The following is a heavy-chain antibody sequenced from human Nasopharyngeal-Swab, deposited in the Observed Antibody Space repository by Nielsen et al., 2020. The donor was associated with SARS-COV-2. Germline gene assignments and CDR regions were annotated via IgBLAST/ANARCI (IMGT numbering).Heavy chain of an antibody. CDR1: GGSISSYY. V-gene: IGHV4-59*08. CDR3: ARLPYDSSGYHTFDY. J-gene: IGHJ4*02. CDR2: IYYSGST. Sequence: SETLSLTCTVSGGSISSYYWSWIRQPPGTGLEWIGYIYYSGSTNYNPSLKSRVTISVDTSKNQFSLKLSSVTAADTAVYYCARLPYDSSGYHTFDYWGQGTLVTVSS. D-gene: IGHD3-22*01.